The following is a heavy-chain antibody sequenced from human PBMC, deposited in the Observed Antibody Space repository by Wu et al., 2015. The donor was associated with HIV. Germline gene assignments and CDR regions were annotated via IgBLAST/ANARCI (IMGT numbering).Heavy chain of an antibody. CDR2: IIPIFGTA. D-gene: IGHD6-19*01. Sequence: QVQLVQSGAEVKKPGSSVKVSCKASGGTFSSYAISWVRQAPGQGLEWMGGIIPIFGTANYAQKFQGRVTITADESTSTAYMELSSLRSEDTAVYYCARDRIAVGARTGNWFDPGAREPWSPSPQ. CDR3: ARDRIAVGARTGNWFDP. CDR1: GGTFSSYA. V-gene: IGHV1-69*12. J-gene: IGHJ5*02.